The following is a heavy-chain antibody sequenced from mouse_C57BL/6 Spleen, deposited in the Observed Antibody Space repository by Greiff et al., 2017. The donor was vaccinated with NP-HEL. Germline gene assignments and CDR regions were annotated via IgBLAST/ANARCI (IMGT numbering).Heavy chain of an antibody. J-gene: IGHJ4*01. D-gene: IGHD2-5*01. CDR1: GYAFSSSW. CDR3: AAYYSNYGTGAMDY. CDR2: IYPGDGDT. V-gene: IGHV1-82*01. Sequence: QVQLQQSGPELVKPGASVKISCKASGYAFSSSWMNWVKQRPGKGLEWIGRIYPGDGDTNYNGKFKGKATLTADKSSSTAYMQLSSLTSEDSAVYFCAAYYSNYGTGAMDYWGQGTSVTVSS.